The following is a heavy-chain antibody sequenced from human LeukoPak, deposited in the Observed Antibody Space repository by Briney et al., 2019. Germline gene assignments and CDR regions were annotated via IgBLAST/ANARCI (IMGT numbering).Heavy chain of an antibody. CDR3: ARGGYYGSGNDFRFDP. D-gene: IGHD3-10*01. J-gene: IGHJ5*02. CDR2: MYYSGNT. V-gene: IGHV4-39*02. Sequence: SETLSLTCTVSGGSISSSSYYWGWIRQPPGKGLEWIGSMYYSGNTYYNPSLKSRVTISVDTSKNHFSLKLNSVTAADTAVYYCARGGYYGSGNDFRFDPWGQGTLVTVSS. CDR1: GGSISSSSYY.